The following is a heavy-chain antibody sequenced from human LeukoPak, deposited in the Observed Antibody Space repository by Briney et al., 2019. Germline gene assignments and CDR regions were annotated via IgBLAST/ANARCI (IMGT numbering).Heavy chain of an antibody. D-gene: IGHD6-19*01. Sequence: GGSLRLSCAASGFTFSSYWMSWVRQAPGKGLQWVANIKQDGSEKYYVDSVKGRFTISRDNAKNSLYLQMNSLRAEDTAVYYCARVGSGWFFDYWGQGTLVTVSS. J-gene: IGHJ4*02. CDR2: IKQDGSEK. CDR1: GFTFSSYW. CDR3: ARVGSGWFFDY. V-gene: IGHV3-7*04.